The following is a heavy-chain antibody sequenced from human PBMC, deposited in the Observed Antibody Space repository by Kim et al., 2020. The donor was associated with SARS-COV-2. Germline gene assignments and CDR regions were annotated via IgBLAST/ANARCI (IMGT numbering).Heavy chain of an antibody. V-gene: IGHV1-46*01. J-gene: IGHJ6*02. CDR2: INPSGGST. CDR3: ARDYSPKSIVGAPRYYYYGMDV. CDR1: GYTFTSYY. Sequence: ASVKVSCKASGYTFTSYYMHWVRQAPGQGLEWMGIINPSGGSTSYAQKFQGRVTMTRDTSTSTVYMELSSLRSEDTAVYYCARDYSPKSIVGAPRYYYYGMDVWGQGTTVTVSS. D-gene: IGHD1-26*01.